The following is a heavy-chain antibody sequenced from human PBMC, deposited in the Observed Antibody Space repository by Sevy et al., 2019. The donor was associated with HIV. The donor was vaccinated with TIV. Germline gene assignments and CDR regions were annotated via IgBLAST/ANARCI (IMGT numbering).Heavy chain of an antibody. CDR1: GFAFSDYS. V-gene: IGHV3-23*01. CDR2: LSFGCGKI. Sequence: GGSLRLSCAASGFAFSDYSMSWIRQAPGKGLEWVATLSFGCGKINYADSVKGRFTISRDNSKNSFYLQMDNLRVEDTALYYCAREGCNRPHDYWGQGTRVTVSS. D-gene: IGHD2-8*01. CDR3: AREGCNRPHDY. J-gene: IGHJ4*02.